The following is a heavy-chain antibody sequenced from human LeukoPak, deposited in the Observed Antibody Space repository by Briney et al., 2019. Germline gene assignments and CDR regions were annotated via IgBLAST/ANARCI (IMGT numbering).Heavy chain of an antibody. Sequence: PGGSLRLSCAASGFTFNSYAFHWVRQAPGKGLEWVAVISYDGSNKYYADSVKGRFTISRDNSKNTLYLQMNSLRAEDTAVYYCARDLSSGYDLYFDYWGQGTLVTVSS. CDR1: GFTFNSYA. CDR2: ISYDGSNK. CDR3: ARDLSSGYDLYFDY. D-gene: IGHD5-12*01. J-gene: IGHJ4*02. V-gene: IGHV3-30-3*01.